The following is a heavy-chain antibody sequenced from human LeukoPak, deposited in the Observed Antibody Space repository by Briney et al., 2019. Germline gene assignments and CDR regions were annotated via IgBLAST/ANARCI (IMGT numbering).Heavy chain of an antibody. J-gene: IGHJ5*02. Sequence: SETLSLTCTVSGDSISSSGYFWGWIRQPPGKGLEWIGSIYYSGSTYYKPSLKSRVTISVDTSKNQFSLKLSSVTAADTAVYYCARLNTAVADRRKYNWFDPWGQGTLVTVSS. D-gene: IGHD6-19*01. CDR3: ARLNTAVADRRKYNWFDP. V-gene: IGHV4-39*07. CDR1: GDSISSSGYF. CDR2: IYYSGST.